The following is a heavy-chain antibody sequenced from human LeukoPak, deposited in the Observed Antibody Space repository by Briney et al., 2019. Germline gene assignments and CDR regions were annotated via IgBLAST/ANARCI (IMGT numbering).Heavy chain of an antibody. CDR1: GGSISSYY. CDR2: IYYSGST. J-gene: IGHJ5*02. CDR3: ARGDGDYGWFDP. V-gene: IGHV4-59*01. Sequence: SETLSLTCTVSGGSISSYYWSWIRQPPGNGLEWIGYIYYSGSTNYNPSLKGRVTISVDTSKNHFSLKLSSVTAAGTAVYYCARGDGDYGWFDPWGQGTLVTVSS. D-gene: IGHD4-17*01.